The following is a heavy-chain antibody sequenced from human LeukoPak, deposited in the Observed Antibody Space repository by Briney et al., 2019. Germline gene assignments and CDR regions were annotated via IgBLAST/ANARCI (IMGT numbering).Heavy chain of an antibody. J-gene: IGHJ4*02. Sequence: GGSLRLSCAASGFTLYTYSMNWVRQAPGKGLEWVAYITSSSSAVYYADSVKGRFTISRDNAKNSVDVQMNSLRVDDTAVYYCARADADYWGQGTLVTVSS. V-gene: IGHV3-48*04. CDR2: ITSSSSAV. CDR1: GFTLYTYS. CDR3: ARADADY.